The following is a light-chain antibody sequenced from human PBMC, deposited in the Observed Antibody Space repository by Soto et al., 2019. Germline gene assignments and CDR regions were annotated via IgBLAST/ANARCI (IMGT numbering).Light chain of an antibody. CDR3: QQYDTYWT. J-gene: IGKJ1*01. CDR1: QSIASY. V-gene: IGKV1-5*03. Sequence: DIQMTQSPSSLSASVGDRVTITCRASQSIASYLNWYQQKPGKAPNLLIYKASSLKSGVPSRFSGSGSGTEFTLTISSLQPDDFATYYCQQYDTYWTFGQGTKVEFK. CDR2: KAS.